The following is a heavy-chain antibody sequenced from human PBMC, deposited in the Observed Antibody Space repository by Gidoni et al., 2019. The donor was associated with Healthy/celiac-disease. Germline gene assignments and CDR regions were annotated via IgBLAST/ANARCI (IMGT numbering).Heavy chain of an antibody. CDR2: ISSSSSYI. V-gene: IGHV3-21*01. D-gene: IGHD6-6*01. CDR1: GFTFSSYS. Sequence: EVQLVESGGGLVKPGGSLRLSCAASGFTFSSYSMNWVRQAPGKGLEWVSSISSSSSYIYYADSVKGRFTISRDNAKNSLYLQMNSLRAEDTAVYYCARVGYSSSSDDPYYYGMDVWGQGTTVTVSS. J-gene: IGHJ6*02. CDR3: ARVGYSSSSDDPYYYGMDV.